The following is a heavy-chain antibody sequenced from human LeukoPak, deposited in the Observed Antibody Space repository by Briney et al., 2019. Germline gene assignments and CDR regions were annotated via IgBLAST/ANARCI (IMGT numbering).Heavy chain of an antibody. D-gene: IGHD3-9*01. CDR2: IYYSGST. CDR1: GGSISSYY. J-gene: IGHJ6*02. V-gene: IGHV4-59*01. Sequence: SETLSLTCTVSGGSISSYYWSWIRQPPGKGLEWIGYIYYSGSTNYNPSLKSRVTISVDTSKNQFSLKLSSVTAADTAVYYCARDARVSSLLTGYSSPMNRTTGYYGMDVWGHGTTVTVSS. CDR3: ARDARVSSLLTGYSSPMNRTTGYYGMDV.